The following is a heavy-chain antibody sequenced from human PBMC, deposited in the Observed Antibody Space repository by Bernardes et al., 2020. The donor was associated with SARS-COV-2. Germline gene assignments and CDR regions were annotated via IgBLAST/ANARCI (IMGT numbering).Heavy chain of an antibody. V-gene: IGHV4-61*02. D-gene: IGHD1-26*01. CDR1: GASISSGSSY. Sequence: SETLSLTCTVSGASISSGSSYWSWIRQPAGKGLEWIGRIYTSGSTNYNPSLKSRVTISVDTSKNQFSLKLSYVTAADTAVYYCARDLQTGELQYYYYGMDGWGQGTTVTVSS. CDR2: IYTSGST. CDR3: ARDLQTGELQYYYYGMDG. J-gene: IGHJ6*02.